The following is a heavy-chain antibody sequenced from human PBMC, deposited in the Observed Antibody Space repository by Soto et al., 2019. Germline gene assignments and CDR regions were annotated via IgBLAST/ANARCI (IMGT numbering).Heavy chain of an antibody. V-gene: IGHV1-18*01. CDR1: GYSFTSYG. CDR3: AIPDPTYYYDSSGYYPPDAFDI. D-gene: IGHD3-22*01. CDR2: ISAYNGNT. J-gene: IGHJ3*02. Sequence: ASVKVSGKAAGYSFTSYGISWVRQAPGQGLEWMGWISAYNGNTNYAQKLQGRVTMTTDTSTSTAYMELRSLRSDDTAVYYCAIPDPTYYYDSSGYYPPDAFDIWGQGTMVTVSS.